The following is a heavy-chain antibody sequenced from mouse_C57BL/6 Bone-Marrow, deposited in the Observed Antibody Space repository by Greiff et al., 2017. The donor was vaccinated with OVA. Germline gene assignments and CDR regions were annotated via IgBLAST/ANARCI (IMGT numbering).Heavy chain of an antibody. CDR1: GFTFTDYY. CDR3: ARSLITTVVAPDY. Sequence: DVMLVESGGGLVQPGGSLSLSCAASGFTFTDYYMSWVRQPPGKALEWLGFIRNKANGYTTEYSASVKGRFTISRDNSQSILYLQMNALRAEDSATYYCARSLITTVVAPDYWGQGTTLTVSS. D-gene: IGHD1-1*01. V-gene: IGHV7-3*01. CDR2: IRNKANGYTT. J-gene: IGHJ2*01.